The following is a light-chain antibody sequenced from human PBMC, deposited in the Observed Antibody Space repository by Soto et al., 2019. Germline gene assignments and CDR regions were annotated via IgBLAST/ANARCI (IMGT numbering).Light chain of an antibody. CDR2: DVS. Sequence: QSALTQPASVSGSPGQSITISCTGTSSDVGGYNYVSWYQQHPGKAPKLMIYDVSNRPSGVSNRFSGSKSGNTASLTISGLQAGDGAYYYCTSYTSSSPRVFGGGTKPPVL. CDR3: TSYTSSSPRV. J-gene: IGLJ2*01. CDR1: SSDVGGYNY. V-gene: IGLV2-14*01.